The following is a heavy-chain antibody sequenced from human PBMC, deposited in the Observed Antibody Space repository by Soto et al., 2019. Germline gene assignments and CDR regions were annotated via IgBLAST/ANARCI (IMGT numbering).Heavy chain of an antibody. J-gene: IGHJ6*02. V-gene: IGHV4-59*01. CDR3: AREGVSSSWYYYYAMDV. D-gene: IGHD6-13*01. CDR1: GGSISSYY. CDR2: ISYSGST. Sequence: QVQLQESGPGLVKPSETLSLTCTVSGGSISSYYWSWIRQPPGKGLEWIGYISYSGSTNYKSSLKSRVTISVDTPKNQFSLNLSSVTAADTAVYYCAREGVSSSWYYYYAMDVWDQGTTVTVSS.